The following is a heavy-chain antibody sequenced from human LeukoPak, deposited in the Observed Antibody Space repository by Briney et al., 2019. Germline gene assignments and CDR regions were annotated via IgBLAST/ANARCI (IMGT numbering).Heavy chain of an antibody. CDR1: GFTFSSYA. CDR2: IRGSGGST. J-gene: IGHJ4*02. CDR3: AKDLADIVATWYFDY. V-gene: IGHV3-23*01. Sequence: PGGSLRLSCAASGFTFSSYAMSWVRQAPGKGLEWVSAIRGSGGSTYYADSVKGLFTISRENCKDTRYLQMNSLRAEDTAVYYCAKDLADIVATWYFDYWGQGTLVTVSS. D-gene: IGHD5-12*01.